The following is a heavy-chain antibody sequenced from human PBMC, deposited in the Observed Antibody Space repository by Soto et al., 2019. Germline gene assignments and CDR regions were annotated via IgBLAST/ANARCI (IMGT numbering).Heavy chain of an antibody. CDR3: ARNGIVVRIP. J-gene: IGHJ5*02. D-gene: IGHD1-26*01. CDR1: GFTFSTYA. V-gene: IGHV3-23*01. Sequence: GGSLRLSCAASGFTFSTYAMSWVRQAPGKGLEWVSAISDNGGKTYYADSVKGRFTISRDNSKNPLYLQMNSLRAGDTAVYYCARNGIVVRIPWGQGTLVTVSS. CDR2: ISDNGGKT.